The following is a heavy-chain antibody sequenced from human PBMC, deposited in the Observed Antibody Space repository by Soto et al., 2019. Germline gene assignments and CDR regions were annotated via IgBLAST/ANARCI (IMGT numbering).Heavy chain of an antibody. CDR3: THRRCSGGSCYNVFDF. V-gene: IGHV2-5*01. CDR2: IYWSDDK. D-gene: IGHD2-15*01. Sequence: QITLKESGPTLVQPTQTLTLTCSFSGFSLSSSGEGVGWLRQPPGKALEWLALIYWSDDKRYSPSLKNRLTITGDTSKNQVVLTMTSLDPVDTATYYCTHRRCSGGSCYNVFDFWGQGAMVTVSS. CDR1: GFSLSSSGEG. J-gene: IGHJ3*01.